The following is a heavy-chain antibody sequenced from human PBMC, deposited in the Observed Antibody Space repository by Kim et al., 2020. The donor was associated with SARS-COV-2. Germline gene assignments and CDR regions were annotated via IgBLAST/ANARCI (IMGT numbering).Heavy chain of an antibody. CDR1: GFTFSSYK. V-gene: IGHV3-48*03. J-gene: IGHJ4*02. CDR3: ARERDSDWTFDY. CDR2: ISVSGSTK. Sequence: GGSLRLSCAASGFTFSSYKMHWVRQAPGKGLEWVSFISVSGSTKYYADSVKGRFTISRDNAKNSLYLQMNSLRAEDTAVYYCARERDSDWTFDYWGQGTL. D-gene: IGHD6-19*01.